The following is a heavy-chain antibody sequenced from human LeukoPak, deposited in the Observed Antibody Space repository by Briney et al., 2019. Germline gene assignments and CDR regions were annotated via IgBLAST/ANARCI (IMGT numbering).Heavy chain of an antibody. V-gene: IGHV3-66*01. Sequence: PGGSLRLSCAASGFTVSSNYMSWVRQAPGKGLEWVSVIYSGGSTYYADSVKGRFTISRDNSKNTLYLQMNSLRAEDTAVYYCARVAGPEYYYDSSGYSRSAFDIWGQGTMVTVSS. D-gene: IGHD3-22*01. J-gene: IGHJ3*02. CDR3: ARVAGPEYYYDSSGYSRSAFDI. CDR2: IYSGGST. CDR1: GFTVSSNY.